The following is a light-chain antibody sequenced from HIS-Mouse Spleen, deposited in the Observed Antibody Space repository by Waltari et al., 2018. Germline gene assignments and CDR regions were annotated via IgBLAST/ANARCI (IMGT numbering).Light chain of an antibody. J-gene: IGLJ2*01. CDR1: ALPKKL. CDR2: EDS. CDR3: YSTDSSGNHRV. V-gene: IGLV3-10*01. Sequence: SYELTQPPSVSVSPGQTARITCSGDALPKKLAYWYQKKSGQAPVLVIYEDSKRPAGIPERFSGSSSGTMATLTISGAQVEDEADYYCYSTDSSGNHRVFGGGTKLTVL.